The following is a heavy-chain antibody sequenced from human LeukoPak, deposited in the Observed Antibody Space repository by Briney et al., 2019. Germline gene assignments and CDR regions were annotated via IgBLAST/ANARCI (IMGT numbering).Heavy chain of an antibody. CDR2: IGPNSGGT. D-gene: IGHD1-7*01. Sequence: ASVKVSCKASGYTFTGYYMHWVRQAPGQGLEWMGWIGPNSGGTNYAQKFQGRVTMTRDTSISTAYMELSRLTSDDTAVYYCARVGSGTTNRMESWGQGTLVTVSS. V-gene: IGHV1-2*02. CDR3: ARVGSGTTNRMES. CDR1: GYTFTGYY. J-gene: IGHJ5*02.